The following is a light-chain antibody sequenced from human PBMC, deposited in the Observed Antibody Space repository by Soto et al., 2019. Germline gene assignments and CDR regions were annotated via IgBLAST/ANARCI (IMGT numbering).Light chain of an antibody. CDR3: VAWDNSLTIVV. V-gene: IGLV1-51*01. J-gene: IGLJ2*01. CDR2: DNN. Sequence: QSVLTQPPSVSAAPGQKVTISCSGSSSNIGSEDVSWHQQLPGTAPKLVLYDNNKRPSGTPDRFSGSKSGTSATLDITGLQTGDEAHYYCVAWDNSLTIVVFGGGTKLTVL. CDR1: SSNIGSED.